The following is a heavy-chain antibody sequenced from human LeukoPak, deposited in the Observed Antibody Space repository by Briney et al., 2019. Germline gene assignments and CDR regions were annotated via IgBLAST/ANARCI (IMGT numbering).Heavy chain of an antibody. J-gene: IGHJ4*02. Sequence: PGRSLRLSCAASGFTFSSYAMHWVRQAPGKGLEWVAVISYDGSNKYYADSVKGRFTISRDNSKNTLYPQMNSLRAEDTAVYYCARDGSITMIVVGHNDYWGQGTLVTVSS. V-gene: IGHV3-30-3*01. CDR1: GFTFSSYA. D-gene: IGHD3-22*01. CDR3: ARDGSITMIVVGHNDY. CDR2: ISYDGSNK.